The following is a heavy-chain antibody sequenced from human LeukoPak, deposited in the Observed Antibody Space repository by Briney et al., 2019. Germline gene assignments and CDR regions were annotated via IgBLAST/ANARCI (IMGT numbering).Heavy chain of an antibody. CDR3: ARDRVVTPGYYYYYMDV. J-gene: IGHJ6*03. CDR2: INPNSGGT. Sequence: ASVKVSCKASGYTLTGYYMHWVRQAPGRGLEWMGWINPNSGGTNYAQKFQGRVTMTRDTSISTAYMELSRLRSDDTAVYYCARDRVVTPGYYYYYMDVWGKGTTVTVSS. CDR1: GYTLTGYY. D-gene: IGHD4-23*01. V-gene: IGHV1-2*02.